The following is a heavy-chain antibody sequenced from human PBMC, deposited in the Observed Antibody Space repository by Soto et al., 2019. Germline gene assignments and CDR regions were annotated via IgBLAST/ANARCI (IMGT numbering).Heavy chain of an antibody. CDR1: GFIFSGYG. Sequence: EQLVESGGGVVQPGRSLRLSCAASGFIFSGYGMHWVRQAPGKGLECVAVISDDGSKKYSADSVKGRFTISRDNSKTTVYLQMNSLRAEDTAVYYCAKDDYGMDVWGQGTTVTVSS. CDR2: ISDDGSKK. J-gene: IGHJ6*02. CDR3: AKDDYGMDV. V-gene: IGHV3-30*18.